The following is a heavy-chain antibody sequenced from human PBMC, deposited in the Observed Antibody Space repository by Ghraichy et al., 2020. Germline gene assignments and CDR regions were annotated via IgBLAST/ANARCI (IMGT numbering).Heavy chain of an antibody. D-gene: IGHD1-26*01. CDR3: ARPRGGSGSYYDAFDI. V-gene: IGHV5-51*01. CDR1: GYYFISYW. J-gene: IGHJ3*02. Sequence: GESLNISCKGSGYYFISYWIGWVRQMPGKGLEWMGIIYPGDSDTRYSPSFQGQVTIPADKSISTAYLQWSSLKASDTAMYYCARPRGGSGSYYDAFDIWGQGTMVTVSS. CDR2: IYPGDSDT.